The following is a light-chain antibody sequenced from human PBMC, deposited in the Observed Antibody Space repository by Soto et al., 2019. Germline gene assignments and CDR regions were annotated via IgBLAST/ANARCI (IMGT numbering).Light chain of an antibody. CDR2: DAS. Sequence: EIVMTQSPATLSVSPGEGATLSCRASQSVRSNLAWYQLKPGQAPRLLIYDASTRATGIPARFSGSGSGTEFTLTISSLQSEDFAVYYCQQYNNWPRTFGQGTKVEIK. J-gene: IGKJ1*01. CDR1: QSVRSN. CDR3: QQYNNWPRT. V-gene: IGKV3-15*01.